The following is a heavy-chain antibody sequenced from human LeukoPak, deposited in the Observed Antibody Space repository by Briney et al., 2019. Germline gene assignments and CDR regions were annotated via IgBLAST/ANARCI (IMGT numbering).Heavy chain of an antibody. CDR1: GFTFSNYA. CDR2: ISVSGFTT. V-gene: IGHV3-23*01. D-gene: IGHD5-24*01. CDR3: AKAGEEVATISPFEM. Sequence: GGSLRLSCAASGFTFSNYAITWVRQAPGRGLEWVSSISVSGFTTYYADSVKGRFTISRDNSKNTLSLQLNSLRAEDTAVYYCAKAGEEVATISPFEMWGQGTKVTVSS. J-gene: IGHJ3*02.